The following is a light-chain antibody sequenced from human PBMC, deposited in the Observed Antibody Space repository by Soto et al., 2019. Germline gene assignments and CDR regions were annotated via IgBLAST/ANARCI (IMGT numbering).Light chain of an antibody. CDR1: QSVSTSY. Sequence: EIVWTQSPGTLSLSAGERVTISCRASQSVSTSYVAWYQQKFGQAPSLLIYDAFGRATGIPDRFSASGSGTDFTLTNSGQEHEDFAVYYYHQYKTFGQGTKVDIK. CDR3: HQYKT. J-gene: IGKJ1*01. CDR2: DAF. V-gene: IGKV3-20*01.